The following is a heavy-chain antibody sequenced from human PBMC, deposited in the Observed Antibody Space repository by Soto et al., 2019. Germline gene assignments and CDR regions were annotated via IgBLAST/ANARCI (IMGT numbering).Heavy chain of an antibody. V-gene: IGHV3-33*01. CDR3: ARDTGGAAYSSGWYGY. J-gene: IGHJ4*02. D-gene: IGHD6-19*01. CDR1: GFTFSSYG. Sequence: PGGSLRLSCAASGFTFSSYGMHWVRQAPGKGLEWVAVIWYDGSNKYYADSVKGRFTISRDNSKNTLYLQMNSLRAEDTAVYYCARDTGGAAYSSGWYGYWGQGTLVTVSS. CDR2: IWYDGSNK.